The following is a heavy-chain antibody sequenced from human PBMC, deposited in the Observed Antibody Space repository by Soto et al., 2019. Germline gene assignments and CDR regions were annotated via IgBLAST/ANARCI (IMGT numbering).Heavy chain of an antibody. CDR2: ISYSGST. V-gene: IGHV4-30-4*01. D-gene: IGHD4-17*01. Sequence: SETLSLTCTVSGGSISSGGYYWSCIRQHPGTGLEWIGHISYSGSTYYNTSLKSRVTISVDRSKNQFSLKLSSVTAADTAVYYCASGLVTTLHYWGQGTLVTVSS. CDR3: ASGLVTTLHY. J-gene: IGHJ4*02. CDR1: GGSISSGGYY.